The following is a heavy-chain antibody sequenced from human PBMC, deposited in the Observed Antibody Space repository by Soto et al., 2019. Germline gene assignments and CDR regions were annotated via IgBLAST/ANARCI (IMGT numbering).Heavy chain of an antibody. CDR3: ASGGATYDFWSGPRWFDP. D-gene: IGHD3-3*01. CDR1: GYTFTSYG. V-gene: IGHV1-18*01. CDR2: ISAYNGNT. Sequence: ASVKVSCKASGYTFTSYGISWVRQAPGQGLEWMGWISAYNGNTNYAQKLQGRVTMTTDTSTSTAYMELRSLRSDDTAVYYCASGGATYDFWSGPRWFDPWGQGTLVTVSS. J-gene: IGHJ5*02.